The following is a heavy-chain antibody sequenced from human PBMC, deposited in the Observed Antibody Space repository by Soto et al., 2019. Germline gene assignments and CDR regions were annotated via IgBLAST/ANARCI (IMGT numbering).Heavy chain of an antibody. D-gene: IGHD5-12*01. V-gene: IGHV5-10-1*01. J-gene: IGHJ4*02. CDR1: GYSFAGYW. CDR2: IDPSDSQT. CDR3: ARQIYESDKGPNCQYYFDS. Sequence: LGESLKISCKGSGYSFAGYWITWVRQKPGKGLEWMGRIDPSDSQTYYSPSFRGHVTISATKSITTVFLQWSSLRASDTAMYYCARQIYESDKGPNCQYYFDSGGQGATVAVYS.